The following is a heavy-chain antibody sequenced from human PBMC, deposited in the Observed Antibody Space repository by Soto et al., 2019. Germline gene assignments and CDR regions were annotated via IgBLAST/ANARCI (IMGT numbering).Heavy chain of an antibody. V-gene: IGHV4-31*03. CDR3: TTGDSSSPVSDY. D-gene: IGHD6-6*01. CDR1: GGSISSGGYY. J-gene: IGHJ4*02. Sequence: QVQLQESGPRLVKPSQTLSLTCTVSGGSISSGGYYWSWIRQHPGKGLEWIGYIYYSGSTYYNPSLKSRVTISVDTSKNQFSLKLSSVTAADTAVYYCTTGDSSSPVSDYWGQGTLVTVSS. CDR2: IYYSGST.